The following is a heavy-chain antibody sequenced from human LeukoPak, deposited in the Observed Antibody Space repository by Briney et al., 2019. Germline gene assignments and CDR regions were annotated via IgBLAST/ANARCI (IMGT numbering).Heavy chain of an antibody. CDR1: GGSISSGGYS. CDR3: ASYGSGSYRSKSLSVFDI. J-gene: IGHJ3*02. V-gene: IGHV4-30-2*01. D-gene: IGHD3-10*01. Sequence: PSQTLSLTCAVSGGSISSGGYSWSWIRQPPGKGLEWIGFIYHSGSTYYNPSLKSRVTISVDRSRNQFSLKLSSVTAADTAVYYCASYGSGSYRSKSLSVFDIWGQGTMVTVSS. CDR2: IYHSGST.